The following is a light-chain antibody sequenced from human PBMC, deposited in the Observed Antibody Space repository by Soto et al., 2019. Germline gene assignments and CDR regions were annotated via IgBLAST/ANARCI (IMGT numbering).Light chain of an antibody. J-gene: IGLJ3*02. CDR3: SSYTSTTRV. V-gene: IGLV2-14*01. Sequence: QSALTQPASVSGSPGQSITISCTGTYTDVGGYNRVSWYQHHAGKGPKMLIFEVDNRPSGISDRFSGSKSGDTASLTISDLQAEDEADYYCSSYTSTTRVFGGGTKLTVL. CDR1: YTDVGGYNR. CDR2: EVD.